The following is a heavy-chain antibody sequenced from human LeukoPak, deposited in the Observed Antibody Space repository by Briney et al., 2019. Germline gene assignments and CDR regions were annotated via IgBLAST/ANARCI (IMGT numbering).Heavy chain of an antibody. CDR1: GFSFSTYW. CDR3: ARDSGSFFVDF. J-gene: IGHJ4*02. D-gene: IGHD1-26*01. Sequence: PGGSLRLSCAASGFSFSTYWMTWVRQAPGKGLEWVANIKPDGSQKYCVDSVKGRFTISRDNAKNSLYLQMNSLRAEDTAVYYCARDSGSFFVDFWGQGTLVTVSS. CDR2: IKPDGSQK. V-gene: IGHV3-7*01.